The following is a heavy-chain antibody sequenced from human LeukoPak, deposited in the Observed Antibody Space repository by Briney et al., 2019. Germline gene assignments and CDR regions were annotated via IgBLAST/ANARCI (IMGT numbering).Heavy chain of an antibody. CDR3: ASDPLGYCSSTSCYHAFDI. J-gene: IGHJ3*02. D-gene: IGHD2-2*01. Sequence: GASVKVSCKASGYTFTGYYMHWVRQAPGQGLEWMGWINPNSGGTNYAQKFQGRVTMTRDTSISTAYMELSRLRSDDTAVYYCASDPLGYCSSTSCYHAFDIWGQGTMVTVSS. CDR1: GYTFTGYY. CDR2: INPNSGGT. V-gene: IGHV1-2*02.